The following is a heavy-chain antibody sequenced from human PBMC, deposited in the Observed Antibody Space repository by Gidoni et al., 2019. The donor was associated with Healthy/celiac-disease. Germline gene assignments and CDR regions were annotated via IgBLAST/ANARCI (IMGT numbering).Heavy chain of an antibody. J-gene: IGHJ4*02. D-gene: IGHD3-10*01. V-gene: IGHV1-24*01. CDR3: ATSGLMVRGVAIPHY. Sequence: PGKGLEWMGGFDPEDGETIYAQKFQGRVTMTEDTSTDTAYMELSSLRSEDTAVYYCATSGLMVRGVAIPHYWGQGTLVTVSS. CDR2: FDPEDGET.